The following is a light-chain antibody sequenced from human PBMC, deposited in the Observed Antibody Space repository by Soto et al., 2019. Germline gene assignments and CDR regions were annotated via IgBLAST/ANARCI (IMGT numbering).Light chain of an antibody. V-gene: IGLV1-47*02. Sequence: QSVLTQPPSASETPGQRVTISCSGSSSNIGSNYVSWYQQLPGAAPKLLIYSDNKRPSGVPDRFSGSKSGTSASLAISGLRSEDEAEYYCAAWDDSLRGHGVFGGGTKLTVL. J-gene: IGLJ3*02. CDR1: SSNIGSNY. CDR2: SDN. CDR3: AAWDDSLRGHGV.